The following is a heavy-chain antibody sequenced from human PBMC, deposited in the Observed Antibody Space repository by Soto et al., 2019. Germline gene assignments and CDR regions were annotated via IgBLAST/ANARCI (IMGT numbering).Heavy chain of an antibody. D-gene: IGHD3-16*02. Sequence: SETLSLTCAVSGYSISSGYYWGWIRQPPGKGLEWIGSIYHSGSTYYNPSLKSRVTISVDTSKNQFSLKLSSVTAADTAVYYCARDAYYDYVWGSYRPVGGFDPWGQGTLVTVS. J-gene: IGHJ5*02. CDR2: IYHSGST. CDR1: GYSISSGYY. V-gene: IGHV4-38-2*02. CDR3: ARDAYYDYVWGSYRPVGGFDP.